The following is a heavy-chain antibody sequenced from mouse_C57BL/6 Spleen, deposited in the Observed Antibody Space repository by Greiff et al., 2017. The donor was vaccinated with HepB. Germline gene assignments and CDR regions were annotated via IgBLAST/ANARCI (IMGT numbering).Heavy chain of an antibody. CDR3: ARGYYSNFHFDY. D-gene: IGHD2-5*01. CDR1: GFTFSSYA. J-gene: IGHJ2*01. CDR2: ISDGGSYT. Sequence: DVMLVESGGGLVKPGGSLKLSCAASGFTFSSYAMSWVRQTPEKRLEWVATISDGGSYTYYPDNVKGRFTISRDNAKNNLYLQMSHLKSEDTAMYYCARGYYSNFHFDYWGQGTTLTVSS. V-gene: IGHV5-4*03.